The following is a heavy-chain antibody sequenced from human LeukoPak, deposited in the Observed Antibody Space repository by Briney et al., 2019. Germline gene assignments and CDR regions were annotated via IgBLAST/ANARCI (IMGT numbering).Heavy chain of an antibody. D-gene: IGHD6-19*01. Sequence: GGSLRLSCAASGFTFSSYAMHWVRQAPGQGLEWVSFISSSSSPIYYADSVKGRFTISRDNAKNSVYLQMNSLRDEDTAVYYCARGGLEWLSYWGQGTLVTVSS. CDR3: ARGGLEWLSY. CDR1: GFTFSSYA. V-gene: IGHV3-48*02. J-gene: IGHJ4*02. CDR2: ISSSSSPI.